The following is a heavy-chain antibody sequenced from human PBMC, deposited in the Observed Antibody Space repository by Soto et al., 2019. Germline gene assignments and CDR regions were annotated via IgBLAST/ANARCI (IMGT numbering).Heavy chain of an antibody. Sequence: PRASVKVSCKASGGTFSSYAISWVRQAPGQGLEWMGGIIPIFGTANYAQKFQGRVTITADESTSTAYMELSSLRSEDTAVYYCASGSAGYYDSSGPWGQGTLVTVSS. D-gene: IGHD3-22*01. J-gene: IGHJ4*02. CDR3: ASGSAGYYDSSGP. CDR1: GGTFSSYA. V-gene: IGHV1-69*13. CDR2: IIPIFGTA.